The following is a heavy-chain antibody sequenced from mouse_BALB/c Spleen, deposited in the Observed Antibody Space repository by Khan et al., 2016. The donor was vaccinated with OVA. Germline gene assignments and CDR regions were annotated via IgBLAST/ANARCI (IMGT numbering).Heavy chain of an antibody. V-gene: IGHV14-4*02. CDR3: TTGWGYAMDY. D-gene: IGHD4-1*01. CDR1: GFNIRHYY. CDR2: IDPDNGDT. J-gene: IGHJ4*01. Sequence: VQLKESGADLVRSGASVKLSCIASGFNIRHYYLHWVKQRPEQGLEWIGWIDPDNGDTECDPKFQGKATMTADTSYNTAYLQLSSLTSEDTAVYYCTTGWGYAMDYWGQGTSVTVSS.